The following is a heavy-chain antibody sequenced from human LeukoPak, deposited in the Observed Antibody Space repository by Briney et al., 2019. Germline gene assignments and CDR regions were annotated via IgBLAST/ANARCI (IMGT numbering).Heavy chain of an antibody. J-gene: IGHJ4*02. Sequence: GGSLRLSCAASGLTLSNAWMSWVRQAPGKGREWVGRIKRKTDGGTTDYAAPVKGRLNISRDDSKNTLYLQMNSLKTEDTAVYYCTTAGRVVVAATSSTSVDYWGQGTLVTVSS. D-gene: IGHD2-15*01. V-gene: IGHV3-15*01. CDR1: GLTLSNAW. CDR2: IKRKTDGGTT. CDR3: TTAGRVVVAATSSTSVDY.